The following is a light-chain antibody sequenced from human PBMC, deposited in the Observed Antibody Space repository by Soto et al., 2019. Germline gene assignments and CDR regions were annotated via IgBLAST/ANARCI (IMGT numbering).Light chain of an antibody. Sequence: DSHMTQSPSSLSASVGDRVTITCRASQAIRNDLGWYQQKPGKAPKLLIYAASNLESGVPSRFSGSGSGTDFTLTISSLQPEDFATYYCQQSYSTWTFGQGTKVDIK. CDR3: QQSYSTWT. CDR1: QAIRND. CDR2: AAS. V-gene: IGKV1-39*01. J-gene: IGKJ1*01.